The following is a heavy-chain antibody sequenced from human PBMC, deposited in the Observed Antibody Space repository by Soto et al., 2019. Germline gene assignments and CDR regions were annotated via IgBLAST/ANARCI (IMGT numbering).Heavy chain of an antibody. CDR3: ASSKYDVVAGPVWFDP. CDR2: MYHSGNT. J-gene: IGHJ5*02. Sequence: SETLSLTCALSGGPITSGGYSWGWSRQPPGQGLQWIGYMYHSGNTYYNPSLKGRVTISLDHSRNQSSLRLNSVTAADTAVYFCASSKYDVVAGPVWFDPWGQGTLVTVSS. CDR1: GGPITSGGYS. V-gene: IGHV4-30-2*01. D-gene: IGHD2-21*01.